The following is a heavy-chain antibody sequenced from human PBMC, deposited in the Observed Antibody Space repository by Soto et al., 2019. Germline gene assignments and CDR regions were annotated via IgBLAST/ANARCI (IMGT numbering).Heavy chain of an antibody. V-gene: IGHV1-3*01. CDR2: INAGNGNT. CDR1: GYTFTSYA. Sequence: ASVKVSCKASGYTFTSYAMHWVRQAPGQRLEWMGWINAGNGNTKYSQKLQGRVTITRDTSASTAYMELSSLRSEDTAVYYCARDRRILDYWGQGTLVTVSS. J-gene: IGHJ4*02. D-gene: IGHD2-15*01. CDR3: ARDRRILDY.